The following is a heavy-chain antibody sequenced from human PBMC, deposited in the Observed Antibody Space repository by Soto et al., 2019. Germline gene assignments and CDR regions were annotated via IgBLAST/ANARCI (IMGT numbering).Heavy chain of an antibody. CDR2: ISAYNGNT. Sequence: ASVKVSCKASGYTFTSYGISWVRQAPGQGLEWMGWISAYNGNTNYAQKLQGRVTMTTDTSTSTAYMELRSLRSDDTAVYYCAREDIVVVPAAAYYYYGMDFWGQGTMVTVSS. D-gene: IGHD2-2*01. CDR3: AREDIVVVPAAAYYYYGMDF. J-gene: IGHJ6*02. CDR1: GYTFTSYG. V-gene: IGHV1-18*01.